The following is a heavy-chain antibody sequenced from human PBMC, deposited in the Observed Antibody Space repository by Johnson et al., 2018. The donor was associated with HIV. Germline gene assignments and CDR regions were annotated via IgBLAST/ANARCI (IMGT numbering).Heavy chain of an antibody. CDR3: ASTGYSSGWYWDAFDI. CDR2: ISYDGGKK. D-gene: IGHD6-19*01. CDR1: GFTFSSYA. V-gene: IGHV3-30*04. Sequence: QVQLVESGGGVVQPGRSLRLSCAASGFTFSSYAMHWVRQAPGKGLEWVAVISYDGGKKYYGDSVEGRVTISKDISKNTLYLQMNSLRAEDTAVYYCASTGYSSGWYWDAFDIWGQGTMVTVSS. J-gene: IGHJ3*02.